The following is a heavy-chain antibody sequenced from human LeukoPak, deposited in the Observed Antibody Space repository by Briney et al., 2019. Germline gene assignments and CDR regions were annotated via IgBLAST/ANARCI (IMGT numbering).Heavy chain of an antibody. CDR3: ARGNSKRYCTGGSCYWFDP. CDR2: MNRNSGNT. Sequence: GASVKVSCKASGYTFTSYDINWVRQATGQGFEWMGWMNRNSGNTGYVQTFQGSVTMTRNTSISTAYMELSSLRSEDTAVYYCARGNSKRYCTGGSCYWFDPWGQGTLVTVSS. V-gene: IGHV1-8*01. J-gene: IGHJ5*02. CDR1: GYTFTSYD. D-gene: IGHD2-15*01.